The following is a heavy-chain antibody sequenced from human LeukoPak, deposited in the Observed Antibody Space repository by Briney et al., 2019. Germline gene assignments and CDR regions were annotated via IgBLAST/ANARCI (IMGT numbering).Heavy chain of an antibody. CDR2: IIPILGIA. D-gene: IGHD3-22*01. V-gene: IGHV1-69*04. J-gene: IGHJ1*01. CDR3: ARVTFYYENGAYVGEYFQY. CDR1: GGTFSSYA. Sequence: SVEVSCKASGGTFSSYAISWVRQAPGQGLEWMGRIIPILGIANYAQKFQGRVTITADKSTSTAYMELSSLRSEDTAVYYCARVTFYYENGAYVGEYFQYWGQGTLVTVS.